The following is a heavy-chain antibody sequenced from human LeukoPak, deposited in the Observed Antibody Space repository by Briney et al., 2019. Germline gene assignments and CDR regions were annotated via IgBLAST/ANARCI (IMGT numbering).Heavy chain of an antibody. CDR1: GGSISSYY. D-gene: IGHD1-20*01. CDR2: IYYTGST. J-gene: IGHJ3*02. CDR3: ARLITGPDAFDI. Sequence: PSQTLSLTCTVSGGSISSYYWSWIRQPPGKGLEWIAYIYYTGSTNYNPSLRSRVTVSVDTSKNQFSLKLSSVTAADTAVYYCARLITGPDAFDIWGQGTMVTVSS. V-gene: IGHV4-59*08.